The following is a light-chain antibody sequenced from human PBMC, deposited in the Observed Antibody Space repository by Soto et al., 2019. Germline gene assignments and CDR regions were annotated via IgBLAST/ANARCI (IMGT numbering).Light chain of an antibody. CDR2: AAS. Sequence: HLTQARSCVAAAVGDRVTSSCRASQDISTHLAWFAQKPGRAPQLLIYAASTLHSGVPSRFSGSGSGTDFTLTIRSLQPEDFATYYCQHLTTYPIPFGPGTRLEI. V-gene: IGKV1-9*01. CDR1: QDISTH. CDR3: QHLTTYPIP. J-gene: IGKJ5*01.